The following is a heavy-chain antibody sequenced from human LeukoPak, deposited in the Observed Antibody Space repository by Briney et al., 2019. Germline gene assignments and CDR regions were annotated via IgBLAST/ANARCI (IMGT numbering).Heavy chain of an antibody. CDR1: GFTFSSYA. Sequence: TGRSLRLSCAASGFTFSSYAMRWVRQAPGKGLEWVSGISGSGGSTYYADSVKGRFTISRDNSKNTLYLQMNSLRAEDTAVYYGAKDSKYSYGSSDYWGQGTLVTVSS. J-gene: IGHJ4*02. CDR3: AKDSKYSYGSSDY. CDR2: ISGSGGST. D-gene: IGHD5-18*01. V-gene: IGHV3-23*01.